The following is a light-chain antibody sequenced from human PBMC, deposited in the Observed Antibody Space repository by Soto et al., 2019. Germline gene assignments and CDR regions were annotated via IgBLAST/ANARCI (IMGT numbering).Light chain of an antibody. V-gene: IGKV1-5*03. CDR3: QQYNSYWT. Sequence: DIQMTQSPSTLSASVGDRVTITCLASQSISSWLAWYQQKPGKAPKLLIYKASNLESGVPSRFSGSGSGTEFTLTISSLQPDDFATYYCQQYNSYWTFGQGTKVEIK. CDR1: QSISSW. J-gene: IGKJ1*01. CDR2: KAS.